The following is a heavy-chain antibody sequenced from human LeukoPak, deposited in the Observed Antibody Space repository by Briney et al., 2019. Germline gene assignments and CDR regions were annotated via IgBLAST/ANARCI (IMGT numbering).Heavy chain of an antibody. CDR1: GITFGDNA. Sequence: GGSLRLSCTASGITFGDNAMSWVRQAPGKGLEWVGFISIKAYGGTTEYAASVKGRFTISRDDSKSIAYLQMNSLKTEDTAVYYCTRVAYSGSYHYYYMDVWGKGTTVTISS. V-gene: IGHV3-49*04. CDR3: TRVAYSGSYHYYYMDV. D-gene: IGHD1-26*01. CDR2: ISIKAYGGTT. J-gene: IGHJ6*03.